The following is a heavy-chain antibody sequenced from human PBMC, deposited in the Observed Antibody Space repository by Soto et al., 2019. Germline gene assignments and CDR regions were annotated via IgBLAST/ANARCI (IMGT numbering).Heavy chain of an antibody. CDR1: GFSFSDSA. V-gene: IGHV3-73*01. CDR3: ARPDSGSYGVGDCYLYSWFDS. D-gene: IGHD2-21*02. CDR2: IRSKSNDYAT. Sequence: GGSLRLSCAASGFSFSDSAMHWVRQASGKGLEWVGRIRSKSNDYATRYGASVKGRFTISRDDSKNTAYLEMNNVKAEDAAVYYCARPDSGSYGVGDCYLYSWFDSWGQGTTVTVS. J-gene: IGHJ5*01.